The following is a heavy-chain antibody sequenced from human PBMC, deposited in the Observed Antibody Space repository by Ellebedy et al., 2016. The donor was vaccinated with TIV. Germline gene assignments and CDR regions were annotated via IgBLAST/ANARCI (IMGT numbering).Heavy chain of an antibody. CDR3: ARVGGGGATSN. D-gene: IGHD1-26*01. J-gene: IGHJ4*02. V-gene: IGHV4-31*03. CDR2: IYYSGST. Sequence: MPSETLSLTCTVSGGSISSGGYYWSWIRQHPGKGLEWIGYIYYSGSTYYNPSLKSRVTISVDTSKNQFSLKLSSVTAADTAGYYCARVGGGGATSNWGQGTLVTVSS. CDR1: GGSISSGGYY.